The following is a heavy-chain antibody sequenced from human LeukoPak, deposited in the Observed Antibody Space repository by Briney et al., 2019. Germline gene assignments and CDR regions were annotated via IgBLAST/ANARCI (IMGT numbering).Heavy chain of an antibody. CDR2: ITGSGSST. CDR1: GFTFSSYE. Sequence: GGSLRLSCAASGFTFSSYEMDWVRQAPGEGLEWVSCITGSGSSTYYADSVKGRFTISRDNPKNSLFLQMNSLRAEDTAVYYCARGYGDYFPLDYWGQGTQVTVSS. CDR3: ARGYGDYFPLDY. V-gene: IGHV3-48*03. D-gene: IGHD4-17*01. J-gene: IGHJ4*02.